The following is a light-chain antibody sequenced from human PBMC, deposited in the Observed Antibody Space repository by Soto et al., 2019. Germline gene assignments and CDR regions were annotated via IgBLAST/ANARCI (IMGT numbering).Light chain of an antibody. J-gene: IGKJ2*01. V-gene: IGKV1-5*03. CDR3: QQYSTYFRT. CDR2: KAS. CDR1: QSISGW. Sequence: DIQMTQSPSTLSASVGDRVTITCRASQSISGWLAWYQQKPGKAPKLLIYKASSLESGVPSRFSGSESGTEFTLTISSLQPDDFATYYCQQYSTYFRTFGQGTKVDIK.